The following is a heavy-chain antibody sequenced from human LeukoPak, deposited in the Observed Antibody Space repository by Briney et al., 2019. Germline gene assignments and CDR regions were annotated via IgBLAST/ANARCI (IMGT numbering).Heavy chain of an antibody. J-gene: IGHJ4*02. CDR1: GFTFSTYG. CDR2: ISYDGSKK. CDR3: AKGYYDTSGYLDY. V-gene: IGHV3-30*18. D-gene: IGHD3-22*01. Sequence: GGSLRLSCAASGFTFSTYGMHWVRQAPGKGLEWAAVISYDGSKKYYADSVKGRFTISRDSSKSTLYLQMNSLRVEDTAVYYCAKGYYDTSGYLDYWGQGILVTVSS.